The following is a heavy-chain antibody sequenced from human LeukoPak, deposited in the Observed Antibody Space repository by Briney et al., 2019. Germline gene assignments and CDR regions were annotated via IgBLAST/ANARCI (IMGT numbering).Heavy chain of an antibody. V-gene: IGHV4-4*02. Sequence: PSGTLSLTCAVSGGSISSSNWWSWVRQPPGKGLEWIGEIYHSGSTNYNPSLKSRVTISVDKSKNQFSLKLSSVTAADTAVYYCARTSGVGALNWLDPWGQGTLVTVSS. CDR2: IYHSGST. J-gene: IGHJ5*02. D-gene: IGHD1-26*01. CDR3: ARTSGVGALNWLDP. CDR1: GGSISSSNW.